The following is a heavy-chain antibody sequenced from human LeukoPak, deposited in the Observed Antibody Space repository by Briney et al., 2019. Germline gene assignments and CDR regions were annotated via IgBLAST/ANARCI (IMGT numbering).Heavy chain of an antibody. CDR2: IYHSGST. Sequence: SETLSLTCTVSGYSISSGYYWGWIRQPPGKGLEWIGSIYHSGSTYYNPSLKSRVTLSVDTPKNQFSLKLSSVTAADTAVYYCARNTGSYFPDDYWGQGTLVTVSS. J-gene: IGHJ4*02. D-gene: IGHD1-26*01. CDR1: GYSISSGYY. CDR3: ARNTGSYFPDDY. V-gene: IGHV4-38-2*02.